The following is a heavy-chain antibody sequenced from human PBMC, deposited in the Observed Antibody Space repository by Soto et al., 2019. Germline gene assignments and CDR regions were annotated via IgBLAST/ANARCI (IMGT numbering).Heavy chain of an antibody. CDR1: GFTFSSYW. J-gene: IGHJ4*02. Sequence: GGSLRLSCAASGFTFSSYWMHWVRQAPVKGLQWVSAISGNGGTTYYADSVKGRFTLSGDNFKDTLYLQLNSLRPEDTALYYCAKGQYPLGYLDYWGQGTLVTVSS. CDR3: AKGQYPLGYLDY. CDR2: ISGNGGTT. V-gene: IGHV3-23*01. D-gene: IGHD2-2*01.